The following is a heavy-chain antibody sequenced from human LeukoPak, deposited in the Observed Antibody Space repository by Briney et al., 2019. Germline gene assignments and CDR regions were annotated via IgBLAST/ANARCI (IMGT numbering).Heavy chain of an antibody. V-gene: IGHV3-23*01. CDR1: GFTFISYA. Sequence: GGSLRLSCAASGFTFISYAMSWVRQAPGKGLEWGSAISGSGGSTYYADSVKDRFTISRDNSKNTLYLQMNSLRAEDTAVYYCAKPLGLFDYWGQGTLVTVSS. J-gene: IGHJ4*02. CDR2: ISGSGGST. D-gene: IGHD7-27*01. CDR3: AKPLGLFDY.